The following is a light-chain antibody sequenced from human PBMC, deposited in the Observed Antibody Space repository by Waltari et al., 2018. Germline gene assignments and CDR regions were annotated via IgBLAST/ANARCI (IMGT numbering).Light chain of an antibody. CDR1: SSNIGSNT. Sequence: QSVLTQPPSASGTPGQRVTISCSGSSSNIGSNTVTWYQHPPGTPPKLPTSLNNPRPYGVPHRVSGSKSGTSASLAISGLQSEDEALYYCATWDDGLSGVVFGGGTKVTV. V-gene: IGLV1-44*01. CDR2: LNN. J-gene: IGLJ3*02. CDR3: ATWDDGLSGVV.